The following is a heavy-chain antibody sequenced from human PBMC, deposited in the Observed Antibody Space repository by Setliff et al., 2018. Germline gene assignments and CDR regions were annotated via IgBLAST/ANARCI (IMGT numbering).Heavy chain of an antibody. V-gene: IGHV1-24*01. Sequence: GASVKVSCKVSGYTLTELSMHWVRQAPGKGLEWMGGFDPEDGETIYAQKFQGRVTMTEDTSTDTAYMELSSLRSEDTAVYYCATNSGGNTIDAFDILGQGTMVTVSS. CDR1: GYTLTELS. CDR2: FDPEDGET. J-gene: IGHJ3*02. D-gene: IGHD2-15*01. CDR3: ATNSGGNTIDAFDI.